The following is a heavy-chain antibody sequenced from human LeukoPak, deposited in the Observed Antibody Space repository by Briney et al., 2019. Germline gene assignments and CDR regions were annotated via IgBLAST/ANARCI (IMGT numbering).Heavy chain of an antibody. CDR1: GYTFTSYG. V-gene: IGHV1-18*01. CDR2: ISAYNGNT. CDR3: ARDEFSGYERDYYMDV. D-gene: IGHD5-12*01. J-gene: IGHJ6*03. Sequence: ASVKVSCKASGYTFTSYGISWVRQAPGQGLEWMGWISAYNGNTNYAQKLQGRVTMTTDTSTSTAYMELRSLRSDDTAVYYCARDEFSGYERDYYMDVWGKGTTVTTSS.